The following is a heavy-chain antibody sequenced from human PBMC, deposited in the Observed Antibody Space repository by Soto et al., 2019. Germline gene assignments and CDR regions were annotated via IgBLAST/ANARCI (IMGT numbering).Heavy chain of an antibody. CDR3: AGYLGDTLHANDRKRAFDY. D-gene: IGHD1-26*01. V-gene: IGHV3-9*01. CDR1: GFIFDDYA. Sequence: GGSLRLSCAGSGFIFDDYAMHWVRQTPGKGLEWVSGINWNSDNIGYADSVKGRFTISRDNAKNSLYLQMNSLRTEDTAVYYCAGYLGDTLHANDRKRAFDYWGQGTLVTVSS. CDR2: INWNSDNI. J-gene: IGHJ4*02.